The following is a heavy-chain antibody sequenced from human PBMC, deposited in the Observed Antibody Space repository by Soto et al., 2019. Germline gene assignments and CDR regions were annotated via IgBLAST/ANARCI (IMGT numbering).Heavy chain of an antibody. D-gene: IGHD2-8*01. V-gene: IGHV4-34*01. CDR3: ARGKSRVYCTNGVCSHYMDV. Sequence: SETLSLTCAVYGGSFSGYYWSWIRQPPGKGLEWIGEINHSGSNNYNPSLKSRVTISVDTSKNQFSLKLSSVTAADTAVYYCARGKSRVYCTNGVCSHYMDVWGKGTTVTVSS. CDR2: INHSGSN. CDR1: GGSFSGYY. J-gene: IGHJ6*03.